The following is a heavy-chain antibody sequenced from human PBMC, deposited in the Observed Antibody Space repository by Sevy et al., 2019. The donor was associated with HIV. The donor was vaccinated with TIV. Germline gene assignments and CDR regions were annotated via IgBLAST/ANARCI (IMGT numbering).Heavy chain of an antibody. D-gene: IGHD2-2*01. J-gene: IGHJ4*02. V-gene: IGHV3-48*01. CDR3: ARGPAAEGGDY. CDR1: GFTFSIYS. CDR2: ISSSSSTI. Sequence: GGSLRLSCAASGFTFSIYSMNWVRQAPGKGLEWVSYISSSSSTIYYADSVKGRFTISRDNAKNSLYLQMNSLRAEDTAVYYCARGPAAEGGDYWGQGTLVTVSS.